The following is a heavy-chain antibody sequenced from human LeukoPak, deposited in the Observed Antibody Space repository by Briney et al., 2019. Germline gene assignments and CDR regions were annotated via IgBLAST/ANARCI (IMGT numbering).Heavy chain of an antibody. CDR1: GYTFTSYY. J-gene: IGHJ4*02. Sequence: ASVKVSCKASGYTFTSYYMHWVRQAPGQGLEWMGIINPSGGSTSYAQKFQGRVTMTRDMSTSTVYMELSSLRSEDAAVYYCASGPIAASYDYWGQGTLVTVSS. V-gene: IGHV1-46*01. CDR2: INPSGGST. D-gene: IGHD6-6*01. CDR3: ASGPIAASYDY.